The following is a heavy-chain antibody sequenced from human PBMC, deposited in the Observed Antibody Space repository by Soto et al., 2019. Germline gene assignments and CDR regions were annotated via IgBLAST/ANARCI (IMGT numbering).Heavy chain of an antibody. CDR1: GGTFSSYT. J-gene: IGHJ5*02. D-gene: IGHD2-2*01. CDR3: ARGRYCRSTSCLPDRFVP. CDR2: IIPILAIA. V-gene: IGHV1-69*02. Sequence: QVQLVQSGAEVKKPGSSVKVSCKASGGTFSSYTISWVRQAPGQGLEWMGRIIPILAIANYAQKFQGRVTISSEKSTSSAYMELSSLRSEDTAVYYWARGRYCRSTSCLPDRFVPWGQGTLVNVS.